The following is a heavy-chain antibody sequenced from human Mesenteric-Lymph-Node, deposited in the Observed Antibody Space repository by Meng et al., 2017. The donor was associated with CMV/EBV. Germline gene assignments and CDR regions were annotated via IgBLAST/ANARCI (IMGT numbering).Heavy chain of an antibody. V-gene: IGHV3-23*01. CDR3: AKSGGLQHFYYYGLDV. CDR2: ITGSGAGT. D-gene: IGHD2-15*01. Sequence: GESLKISCAGSRFTFSNYAMSWVRQAPGKGLEWVSAITGSGAGTYYADSVKGRFTVSRDNSKNTLYLQMNSLRAEDTAVYYCAKSGGLQHFYYYGLDVWGQGTTVTVSS. J-gene: IGHJ6*02. CDR1: RFTFSNYA.